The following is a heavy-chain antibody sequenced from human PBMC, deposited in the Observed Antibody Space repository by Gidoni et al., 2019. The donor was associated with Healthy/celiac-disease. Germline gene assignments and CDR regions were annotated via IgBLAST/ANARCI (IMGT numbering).Heavy chain of an antibody. J-gene: IGHJ1*01. CDR3: AKDRDGGSTAAEYFHH. V-gene: IGHV3-23*01. CDR2: ISGSGGST. Sequence: EVQLLESGGGLVQPGGSLRLSCAASGFTFSSYAMSWVRQAPGKGLEWVSAISGSGGSTYYADSVKGRFTISRDNSKNTLYLQLHSLRAEDTAVYYCAKDRDGGSTAAEYFHHWGQGTLVTVSS. D-gene: IGHD3-16*01. CDR1: GFTFSSYA.